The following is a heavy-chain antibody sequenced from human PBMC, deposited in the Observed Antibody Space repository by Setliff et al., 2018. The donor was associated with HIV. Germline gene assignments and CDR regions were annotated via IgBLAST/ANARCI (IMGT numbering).Heavy chain of an antibody. CDR1: GYTFINYD. D-gene: IGHD3-10*01. J-gene: IGHJ5*01. V-gene: IGHV1-8*02. Sequence: ASVKVSCKTSGYTFINYDINWVRQATGQGLEWMGWMSPNSSNSSYAQNFQGRFTMTLDTSISTAYMELSSLTSEDTAVYYCTRGRHSQTAGAIKFAFWGQGSLVTASS. CDR3: TRGRHSQTAGAIKFAF. CDR2: MSPNSSNS.